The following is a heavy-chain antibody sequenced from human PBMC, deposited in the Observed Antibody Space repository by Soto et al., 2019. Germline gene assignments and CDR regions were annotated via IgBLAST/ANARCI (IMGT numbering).Heavy chain of an antibody. V-gene: IGHV5-51*01. CDR2: IYPKDSDT. CDR3: ARLEYDSSGYYYYGMDV. CDR1: GYSFTSYW. J-gene: IGHJ6*02. D-gene: IGHD3-22*01. Sequence: GESLKISCRGSGYSFTSYWIGWVRQMPGKGLEWMGIIYPKDSDTRYSPSFQGQGTISADKSISTAYLQWSSLKASDTAMYYCARLEYDSSGYYYYGMDVWGQGTTVTVSS.